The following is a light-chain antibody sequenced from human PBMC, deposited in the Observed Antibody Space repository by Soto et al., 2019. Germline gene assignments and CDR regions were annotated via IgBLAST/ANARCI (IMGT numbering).Light chain of an antibody. Sequence: EIVLTPSPGTLALSPWEGATLSSSASQSVSSSYLAWYQQKPGQAPRLLISGASSRATGIPDRFSGSGSGTDFTLTISRLEPEDFAVYYCQQYGSSPPITFGQGTRLEIK. CDR3: QQYGSSPPIT. J-gene: IGKJ5*01. V-gene: IGKV3-20*01. CDR2: GAS. CDR1: QSVSSSY.